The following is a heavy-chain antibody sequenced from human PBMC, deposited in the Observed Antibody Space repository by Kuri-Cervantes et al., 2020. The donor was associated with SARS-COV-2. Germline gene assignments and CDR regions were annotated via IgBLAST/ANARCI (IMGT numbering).Heavy chain of an antibody. CDR1: GFTFSSYA. D-gene: IGHD3-3*01. V-gene: IGHV3-30*02. CDR2: IRYDGSNK. J-gene: IGHJ3*02. CDR3: AIGRYYDFWSGYYTDAFDI. Sequence: GGSLRLSCAASGFTFSSYAMHWVRQAPGKGLEWVAFIRYDGSNKYYADSVKGRFTISRDNSKNTLYLQMNSLRAEDTAVYYCAIGRYYDFWSGYYTDAFDIRGQGTMVTVSS.